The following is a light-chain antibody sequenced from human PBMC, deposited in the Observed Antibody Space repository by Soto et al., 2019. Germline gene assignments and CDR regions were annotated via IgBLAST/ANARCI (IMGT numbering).Light chain of an antibody. CDR2: DVN. CDR1: ISDIGGYNF. CDR3: ASYTRTTTLV. V-gene: IGLV2-14*01. J-gene: IGLJ2*01. Sequence: QSVLTQPASVSGSPGQSITISCTGTISDIGGYNFISWYQHHPGKAPKLVIYDVNNRPSGISYRFSGSKSGNTASLTISGXQAEDEADYYCASYTRTTTLVFGGGTKLTVL.